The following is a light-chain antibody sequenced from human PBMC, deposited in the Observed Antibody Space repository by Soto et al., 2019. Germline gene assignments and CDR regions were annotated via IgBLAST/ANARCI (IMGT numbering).Light chain of an antibody. CDR3: QQYNSYST. V-gene: IGKV1-5*03. J-gene: IGKJ1*01. Sequence: DIQMTQSPSTLSASVGDRVTITCRASQSISSWLAWYQQKPGKAPKLLIYKASSLERGVPSRFSGSGSGTEFTLTISSLQPDYFATDYCQQYNSYSTFGQGTKVEIK. CDR2: KAS. CDR1: QSISSW.